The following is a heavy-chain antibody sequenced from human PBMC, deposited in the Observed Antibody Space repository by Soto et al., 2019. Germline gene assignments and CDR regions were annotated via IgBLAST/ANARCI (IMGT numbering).Heavy chain of an antibody. Sequence: PSETLSLTCTVSGGSISSSSDYWGWIRQPPGKGLEWIGSIYYSGSTNYNPSLKSRVTISVDTSKNQFSLKLSSVTAADTAVYYCARGGLRPQLVYWGQGTLVTVSS. CDR2: IYYSGST. D-gene: IGHD6-6*01. V-gene: IGHV4-39*01. CDR1: GGSISSSSDY. CDR3: ARGGLRPQLVY. J-gene: IGHJ4*02.